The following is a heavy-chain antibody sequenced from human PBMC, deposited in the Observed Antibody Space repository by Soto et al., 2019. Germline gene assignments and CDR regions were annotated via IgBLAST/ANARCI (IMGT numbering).Heavy chain of an antibody. CDR1: GGSISSSSYY. V-gene: IGHV4-39*01. CDR2: IYYSGST. J-gene: IGHJ6*03. Sequence: SETLSLTCTVSGGSISSSSYYWGWIRQPPGKGLEWIGSIYYSGSTYYNPSLKSRVTISVDTSKNQFSLKLSSVTAADTAVYYCAGHVWFGELDYYYYMDVWGKGTTVTVSS. CDR3: AGHVWFGELDYYYYMDV. D-gene: IGHD3-10*01.